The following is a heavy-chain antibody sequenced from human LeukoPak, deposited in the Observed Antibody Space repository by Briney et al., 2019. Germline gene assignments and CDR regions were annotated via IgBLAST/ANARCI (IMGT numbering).Heavy chain of an antibody. CDR1: GYTFTGYY. Sequence: GASVKVSCKASGYTFTGYYMHWVRQAPGQGLEWMGWISPNSGGTNYAQKFQGRVTMTRDTSISTAYMELSRLRSDDTAVYYCAREIARNVVVVAATNFDYWGQGTLVTVSS. V-gene: IGHV1-2*02. J-gene: IGHJ4*02. D-gene: IGHD2-15*01. CDR3: AREIARNVVVVAATNFDY. CDR2: ISPNSGGT.